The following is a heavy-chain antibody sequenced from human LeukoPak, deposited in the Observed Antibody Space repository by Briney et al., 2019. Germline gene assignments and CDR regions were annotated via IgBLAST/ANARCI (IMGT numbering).Heavy chain of an antibody. CDR2: ISSSSSTI. Sequence: GGSLRLSCAASGFTFSSYSMNWVRQAPGKGLEWVSYISSSSSTIYYADSVKGRFTISRDNAKNSLYLQMNSLRDEDTAVYYCATAVAGTFASGAFDIWGQGTMVTVSS. V-gene: IGHV3-48*02. CDR3: ATAVAGTFASGAFDI. CDR1: GFTFSSYS. D-gene: IGHD6-19*01. J-gene: IGHJ3*02.